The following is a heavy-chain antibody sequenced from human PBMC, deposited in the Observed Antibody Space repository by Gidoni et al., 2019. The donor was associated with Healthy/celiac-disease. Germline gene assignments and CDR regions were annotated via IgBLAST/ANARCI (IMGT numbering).Heavy chain of an antibody. D-gene: IGHD6-13*01. V-gene: IGHV4-39*01. CDR3: ARCHLAAAGIRGDNWFDP. CDR2: IYYSGST. J-gene: IGHJ5*02. Sequence: QLQLQESGPGLVKPSETLSLTCTVSGGSISSSSYYWGWIRQPPGKGLEWIGSIYYSGSTYYNPSLKSRVTISVDTSKNQFSLKLSSVTAADTAVYYCARCHLAAAGIRGDNWFDPWGQGTLVTVSS. CDR1: GGSISSSSYY.